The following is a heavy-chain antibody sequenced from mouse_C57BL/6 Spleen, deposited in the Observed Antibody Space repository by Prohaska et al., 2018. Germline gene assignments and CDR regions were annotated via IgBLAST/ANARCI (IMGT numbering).Heavy chain of an antibody. V-gene: IGHV1-62-3*01. CDR1: GYTFTSYW. CDR2: IDPNSGGT. CDR3: ARSLTTVVANPFAY. Sequence: QVQLQQPGAELVKPGASVKLSCKASGYTFTSYWMDWVKQRPGRGLEWIGRIDPNSGGTKYNEKFKRKATLTVDKPSSTAYMQLSSLTSEDSAVYYCARSLTTVVANPFAYWGQGTLVTVSA. J-gene: IGHJ3*01. D-gene: IGHD1-1*01.